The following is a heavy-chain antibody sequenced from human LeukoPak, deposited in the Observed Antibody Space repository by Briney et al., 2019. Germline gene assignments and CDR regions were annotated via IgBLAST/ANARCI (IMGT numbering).Heavy chain of an antibody. CDR1: GYTFTSYY. CDR2: INPSGGST. J-gene: IGHJ3*02. V-gene: IGHV1-46*01. D-gene: IGHD1-26*01. Sequence: GASVKVSCKASGYTFTSYYMHWVRQAPGQGLEWMGIINPSGGSTSYAQKFQGRVTITRDTSASTAYMELSSLRSEDTAVYYCARDEGAADAFDIWGQGTMVTVSS. CDR3: ARDEGAADAFDI.